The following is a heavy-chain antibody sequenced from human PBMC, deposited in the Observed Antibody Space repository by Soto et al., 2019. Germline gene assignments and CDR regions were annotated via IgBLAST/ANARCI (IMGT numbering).Heavy chain of an antibody. CDR1: GGSFNNDA. J-gene: IGHJ4*02. Sequence: QVQLVQSGAEVMKPGSSVKVSCKASGGSFNNDAISWVRQVLGQRLEWMGGIIPLFGAPNYAPDFQGRVSITADESTTTVYMELSSLTPEDTAMYFCAKARGESPMVQDDFFDYWGQGTLVSVAS. D-gene: IGHD1-1*01. CDR3: AKARGESPMVQDDFFDY. V-gene: IGHV1-69*01. CDR2: IIPLFGAP.